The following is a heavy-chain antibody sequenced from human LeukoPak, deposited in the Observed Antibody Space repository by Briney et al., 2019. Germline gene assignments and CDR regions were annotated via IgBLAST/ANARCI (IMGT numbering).Heavy chain of an antibody. V-gene: IGHV4-30-4*08. CDR2: IYYSGST. CDR1: GGSISSGDYY. Sequence: SQTLSLTCTVSGGSISSGDYYWSWIRQPPGKGLEWIGYIYYSGSTYYNTSLKSRVTISVDTSKNQSSLKLSSVTAADTAVYYCARANDFWSGFRFDPWGQGTLVTVSS. CDR3: ARANDFWSGFRFDP. D-gene: IGHD3-3*01. J-gene: IGHJ5*02.